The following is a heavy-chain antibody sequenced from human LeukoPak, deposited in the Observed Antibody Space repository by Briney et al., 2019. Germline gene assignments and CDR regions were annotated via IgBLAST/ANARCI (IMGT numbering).Heavy chain of an antibody. D-gene: IGHD2-2*01. J-gene: IGHJ4*02. CDR3: ARDKGNIVVVPAAFDY. V-gene: IGHV4-4*02. CDR1: GGSISNNNW. Sequence: PSETLSLTCTVSGGSISNNNWWSWVRQPPGKGLEWIGEIYHGGNTYYNPSLKSRVTISIDKSKNQFSLRLNSVTAADTAVYYCARDKGNIVVVPAAFDYWGQGTLVTVSS. CDR2: IYHGGNT.